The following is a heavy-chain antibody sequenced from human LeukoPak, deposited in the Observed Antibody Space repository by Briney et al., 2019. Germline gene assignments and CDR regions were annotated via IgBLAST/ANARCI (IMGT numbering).Heavy chain of an antibody. CDR2: INHSGST. J-gene: IGHJ4*02. CDR3: ARGGGSSWLGHFDY. V-gene: IGHV4-34*01. Sequence: PSETLSLTCAVYGGSFSGYYWSWIPQPPGKGLKWIGEINHSGSTNYNPSLKSRVTISVDTSKNQFSLKLSSVTAADTAVYYCARGGGSSWLGHFDYWGQGTLVTVSS. D-gene: IGHD6-13*01. CDR1: GGSFSGYY.